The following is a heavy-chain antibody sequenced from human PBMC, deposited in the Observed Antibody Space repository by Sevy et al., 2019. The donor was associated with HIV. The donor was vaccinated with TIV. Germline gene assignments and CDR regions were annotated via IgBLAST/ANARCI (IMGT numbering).Heavy chain of an antibody. CDR3: ARNLGGRDCA. J-gene: IGHJ5*02. V-gene: IGHV3-7*01. CDR2: IKRDGTEQ. CDR1: GFTFKNYW. Sequence: GGSLRLSCAASGFTFKNYWMNWVRQAPGKGLEWVANIKRDGTEQYYVDSVKGRFTVSRDNINNFLYLRMNNLGPEDTGIYYCARNLGGRDCAWGQGTLVTVSS. D-gene: IGHD2-21*02.